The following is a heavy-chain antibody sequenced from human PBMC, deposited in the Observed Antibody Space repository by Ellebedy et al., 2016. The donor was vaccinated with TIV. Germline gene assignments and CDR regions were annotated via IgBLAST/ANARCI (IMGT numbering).Heavy chain of an antibody. CDR2: IYYSGRT. CDR1: GDPITGSHW. D-gene: IGHD2-2*01. Sequence: SETLSLTXAVSGDPITGSHWWSWVRQPPGKGLEWIGSIYYSGRTHYNPSLKSRVTISVDTSKNQFSLGLSSVTAADTAVYYCARFRSGIVVAPAHYGMDVWGQGTTVTVSS. V-gene: IGHV4-38-2*01. CDR3: ARFRSGIVVAPAHYGMDV. J-gene: IGHJ6*02.